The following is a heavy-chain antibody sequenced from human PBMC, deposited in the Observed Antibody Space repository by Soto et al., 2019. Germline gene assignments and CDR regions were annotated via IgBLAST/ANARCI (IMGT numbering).Heavy chain of an antibody. D-gene: IGHD6-19*01. Sequence: QVQLQESGPGLVKPSETLSLTCTVSGGSVSSGSYYWSWIRQPPGKGLEWIGYIYYSGSTNYNPSLKRRVTISVDTSKNPFPMRLSPVTAADTAVYYWASGIEGWYQGRYYYGMDVWGQGTTVTVSS. CDR1: GGSVSSGSYY. CDR3: ASGIEGWYQGRYYYGMDV. V-gene: IGHV4-61*01. CDR2: IYYSGST. J-gene: IGHJ6*02.